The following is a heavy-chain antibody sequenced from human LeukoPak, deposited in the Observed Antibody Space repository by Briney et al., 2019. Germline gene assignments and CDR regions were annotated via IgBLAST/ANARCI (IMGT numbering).Heavy chain of an antibody. CDR2: ISPYNGYT. D-gene: IGHD5-12*01. J-gene: IGHJ4*02. V-gene: IGHV1-18*01. CDR3: ARIHSGYDFDY. CDR1: GYTFTSNG. Sequence: GASMKVSCKASGYTFTSNGISWVRQAPGQGLEWMGWISPYNGYTNYAQKLQDRVTMATDTSTRTAYMELRSLRSDDTAVYYCARIHSGYDFDYWGQGTLVTVSS.